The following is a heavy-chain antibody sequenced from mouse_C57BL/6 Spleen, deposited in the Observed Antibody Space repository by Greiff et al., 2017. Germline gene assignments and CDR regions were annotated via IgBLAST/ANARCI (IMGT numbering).Heavy chain of an antibody. V-gene: IGHV3-6*01. CDR1: GYSITSGYY. J-gene: IGHJ3*01. CDR2: ISYDGSN. D-gene: IGHD1-1*01. CDR3: ARGSPWFAY. Sequence: EVQLVESGPGLVKPSQSLSLTCSVTGYSITSGYYWNWIRQFPGNKLEWMGYISYDGSNNYNPSLTNRISITRDTSKNQFFLKLNSVTTEDTATYYCARGSPWFAYWGQGTLVTVSA.